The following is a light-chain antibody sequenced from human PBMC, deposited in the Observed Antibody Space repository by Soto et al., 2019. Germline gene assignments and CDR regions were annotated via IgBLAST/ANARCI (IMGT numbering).Light chain of an antibody. V-gene: IGKV1-6*01. CDR1: QGIGND. CDR3: LQDHIYPWT. Sequence: IQLTQSPSFLSASVGDRVTVSCRASQGIGNDLGWYQQKPGQAPKLLLNAASRLQSGVPSRFSGSASGTDFTLTITSLQPEDPATYYCLQDHIYPWTFGQGTKVDIK. CDR2: AAS. J-gene: IGKJ1*01.